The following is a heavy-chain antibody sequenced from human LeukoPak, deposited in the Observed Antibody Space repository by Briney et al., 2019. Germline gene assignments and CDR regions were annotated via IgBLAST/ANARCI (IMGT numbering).Heavy chain of an antibody. D-gene: IGHD6-13*01. CDR3: ARVPYSSSWRYFDY. CDR1: GFTFSSYS. Sequence: PGRSLRLSCAASGFTFSSYSMNWVRQAPGKGLEWVSSISSSSSYIYYADSVKGRLTISRDNAKNSLYLQMNSLRAEDTAVYYCARVPYSSSWRYFDYWGQGTLVTVSS. J-gene: IGHJ4*02. CDR2: ISSSSSYI. V-gene: IGHV3-21*01.